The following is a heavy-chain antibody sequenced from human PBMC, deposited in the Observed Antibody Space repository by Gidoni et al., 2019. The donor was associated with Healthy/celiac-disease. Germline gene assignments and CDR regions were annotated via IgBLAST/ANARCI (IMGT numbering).Heavy chain of an antibody. D-gene: IGHD6-13*01. J-gene: IGHJ6*02. CDR2: IYYSGST. CDR3: ATPGIAAAGLPTKGSNADYGMDV. Sequence: QLQLQESGPGLVKPSETLSLTCTVSGCSISSSSYYWGWIRQPPGKGLEWIGSIYYSGSTYYNPSLKSRVTISVDTSKNQFSLKLSSVTAADTAVYYCATPGIAAAGLPTKGSNADYGMDVWGQGTTVTVSS. CDR1: GCSISSSSYY. V-gene: IGHV4-39*07.